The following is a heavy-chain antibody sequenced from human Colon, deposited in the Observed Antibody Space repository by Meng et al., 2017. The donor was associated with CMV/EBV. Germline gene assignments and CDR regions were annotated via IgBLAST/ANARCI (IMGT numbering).Heavy chain of an antibody. V-gene: IGHV4-39*07. CDR2: MYYSGNT. J-gene: IGHJ6*03. CDR1: GGCTSGCSYY. D-gene: IGHD3-22*01. Sequence: QLQLQESGPGLVKASYTLSLTCTVSGGCTSGCSYYWGWIRQPPGKGLEWIGSMYYSGNTHYKSSLKSRVTISVDTSKNQFSLRLNSVTAADTAVYYCARTVQWLAPFYYYMDVWGKGTLVTVSS. CDR3: ARTVQWLAPFYYYMDV.